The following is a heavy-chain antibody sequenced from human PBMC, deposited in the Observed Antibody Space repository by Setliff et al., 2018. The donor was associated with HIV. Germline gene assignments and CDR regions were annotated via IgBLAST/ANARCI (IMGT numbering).Heavy chain of an antibody. V-gene: IGHV1-18*01. D-gene: IGHD6-19*01. J-gene: IGHJ6*02. Sequence: ASVKVSCKASGYTFTTYGISWVRQAPGHGLEWMGWISPNFGHTKYAQRFLDRVTMTIDPATSRAYMELRSLRSDDTAVYFCARLGSGWSDSYYYAMDIWGQGTTVTVSS. CDR1: GYTFTTYG. CDR2: ISPNFGHT. CDR3: ARLGSGWSDSYYYAMDI.